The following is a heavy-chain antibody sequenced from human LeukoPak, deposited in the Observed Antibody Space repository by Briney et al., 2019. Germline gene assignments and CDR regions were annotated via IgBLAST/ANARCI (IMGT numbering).Heavy chain of an antibody. Sequence: SEGSLRLSCAASGFTVSSNYMTWVRQAPGKGLEWVSLIYSGGSTSYADSVRGRFTISRDNSKNTLYLQMNSLRAEDTAVYYCARIETVADAFDIWGQGTLVTVSS. CDR2: IYSGGST. CDR1: GFTVSSNY. D-gene: IGHD1-1*01. V-gene: IGHV3-66*01. J-gene: IGHJ3*02. CDR3: ARIETVADAFDI.